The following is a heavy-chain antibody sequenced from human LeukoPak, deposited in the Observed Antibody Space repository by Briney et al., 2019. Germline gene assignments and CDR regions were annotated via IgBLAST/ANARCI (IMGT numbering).Heavy chain of an antibody. Sequence: SETLSLTCTVSGGSISTYYWSWIRQPPGKGLEWIGYIDYSGSTAYNPSLNGRVAVSLDASKNQFSLKLRSVTAADTAVYYCARLNGGNWGPGILVTVSS. CDR2: IDYSGST. J-gene: IGHJ4*02. CDR1: GGSISTYY. CDR3: ARLNGGN. V-gene: IGHV4-59*08. D-gene: IGHD4-23*01.